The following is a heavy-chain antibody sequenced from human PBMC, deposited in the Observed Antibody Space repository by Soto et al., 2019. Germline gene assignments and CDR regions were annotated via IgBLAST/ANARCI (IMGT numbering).Heavy chain of an antibody. CDR1: GYTFTSYG. CDR3: ARDKVIVATILIGPDCAC. J-gene: IGHJ4*02. CDR2: ISAYNGNT. Sequence: GASVKVSCKASGYTFTSYGISWVRQAPGQGLEWMGWISAYNGNTNYAQKLQGRVTMTTDTSTSTAYMELRSLRSDDTAVYYCARDKVIVATILIGPDCACWGQGTLVTVSS. V-gene: IGHV1-18*01. D-gene: IGHD5-12*01.